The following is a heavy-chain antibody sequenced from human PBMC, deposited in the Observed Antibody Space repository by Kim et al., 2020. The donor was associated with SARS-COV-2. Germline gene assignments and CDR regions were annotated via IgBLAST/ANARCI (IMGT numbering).Heavy chain of an antibody. D-gene: IGHD2-2*02. CDR1: GYTFTSYD. Sequence: ASVKVSCKASGYTFTSYDINWVRQATGQGLEWMGWMNPNSGNTGYAQKFQGRVTMTRNTSISTAYMELSSLRSEDTAVYYCARDGVPVPAAIFGASGSAYGMDVWGQGTTVTVSS. CDR3: ARDGVPVPAAIFGASGSAYGMDV. J-gene: IGHJ6*02. V-gene: IGHV1-8*01. CDR2: MNPNSGNT.